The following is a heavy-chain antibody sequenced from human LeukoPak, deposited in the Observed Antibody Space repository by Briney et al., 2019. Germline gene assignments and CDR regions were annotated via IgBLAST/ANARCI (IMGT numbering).Heavy chain of an antibody. J-gene: IGHJ4*02. CDR1: GFTFSSYS. CDR3: ARDLVGIAAAGLCFDY. V-gene: IGHV3-21*01. Sequence: GGSLRLSCAASGFTFSSYSMNWVRQAPGKGLEWVSSISSSSSYIYYADSVKGRFTISRDNAKNSLYLQMNSLRAEDTAVYYCARDLVGIAAAGLCFDYWGQGTLVTVSS. CDR2: ISSSSSYI. D-gene: IGHD6-13*01.